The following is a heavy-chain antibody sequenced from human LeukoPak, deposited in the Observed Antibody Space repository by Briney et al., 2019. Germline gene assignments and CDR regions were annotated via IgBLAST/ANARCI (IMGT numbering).Heavy chain of an antibody. J-gene: IGHJ6*02. D-gene: IGHD6-13*01. Sequence: ESGGSLRLSCAASGFTFSSYAMHWVRQAPGKGLEWVAVISYDGSNKYYADSVKGRFTISRDNSKNTLYLQMNSLRAEDTAVYYCARDLSRIAAARKKKYYYYGMDVWGQGTTVTVSS. CDR2: ISYDGSNK. CDR3: ARDLSRIAAARKKKYYYYGMDV. V-gene: IGHV3-30-3*01. CDR1: GFTFSSYA.